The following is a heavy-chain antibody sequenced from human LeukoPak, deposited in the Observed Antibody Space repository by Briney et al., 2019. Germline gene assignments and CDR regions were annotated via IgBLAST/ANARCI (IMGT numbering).Heavy chain of an antibody. CDR1: GFTFSSYA. CDR3: AKDRPVRYFDWLPAFDI. J-gene: IGHJ3*02. Sequence: PGCSLRLSCAASGFTFSSYAMSWVRQAPGKGLEWVSAISGSGGSTYYADSVKGRFTISRDNSKNALYLQMNSLRAEDTAVYYCAKDRPVRYFDWLPAFDIWGQGTMVTVSS. D-gene: IGHD3-9*01. V-gene: IGHV3-23*01. CDR2: ISGSGGST.